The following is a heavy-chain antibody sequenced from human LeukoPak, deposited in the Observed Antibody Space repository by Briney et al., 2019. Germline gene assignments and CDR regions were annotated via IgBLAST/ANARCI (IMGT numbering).Heavy chain of an antibody. CDR1: GGSISSYY. Sequence: PSETLSLTCTVSGGSISSYYWSWIRQPPGKGLEWIGYIYYSGSTNYNPSLKSRVTISVDTSKNQFSLKLSSVTAADTAVYYCARHGGGSSSWSGWGYYYYGMDVWGQGTTVTVSS. D-gene: IGHD6-13*01. CDR2: IYYSGST. CDR3: ARHGGGSSSWSGWGYYYYGMDV. J-gene: IGHJ6*02. V-gene: IGHV4-59*08.